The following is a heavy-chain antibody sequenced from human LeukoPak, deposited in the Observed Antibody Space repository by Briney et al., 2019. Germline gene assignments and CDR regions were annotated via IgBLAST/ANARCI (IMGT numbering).Heavy chain of an antibody. CDR2: IYTSGST. CDR3: SRAILTGYEGNWFDP. Sequence: SETLSLTCAVSGGSLSSGSYYGSWIRPPAGKGLEWIGRIYTSGSTNYNPSLESRGSLSVDTSKNQFSLKMSLVTAADTAVYYCSRAILTGYEGNWFDPWGQGTLVTVSS. J-gene: IGHJ5*02. CDR1: GGSLSSGSYY. D-gene: IGHD3-9*01. V-gene: IGHV4-61*02.